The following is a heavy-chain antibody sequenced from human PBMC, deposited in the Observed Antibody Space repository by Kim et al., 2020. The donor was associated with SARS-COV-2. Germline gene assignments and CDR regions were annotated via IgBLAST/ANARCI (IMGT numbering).Heavy chain of an antibody. CDR3: ARDLSWILFDF. CDR2: T. J-gene: IGHJ4*02. V-gene: IGHV3-74*01. D-gene: IGHD1-1*01. Sequence: TNDAAFVKGRFTVSRDNTKTPLYLRMNNLRAEDTAIYYCARDLSWILFDFWGQGALVTVSS.